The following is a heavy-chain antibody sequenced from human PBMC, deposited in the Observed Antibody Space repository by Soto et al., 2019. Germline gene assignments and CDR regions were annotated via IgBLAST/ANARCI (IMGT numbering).Heavy chain of an antibody. J-gene: IGHJ5*01. CDR1: GFAFSDYA. CDR3: AKDLQGAAAGTWFDY. D-gene: IGHD6-13*01. V-gene: IGHV3-23*01. Sequence: GGSLRLSCAASGFAFSDYAMTWIRQAPGKGLEWVSSISGSGISTLYADSVKGRFTISRDNSRNTVYLQTNSLRAEDTALYYCAKDLQGAAAGTWFDYWGQGTLVTVSS. CDR2: ISGSGIST.